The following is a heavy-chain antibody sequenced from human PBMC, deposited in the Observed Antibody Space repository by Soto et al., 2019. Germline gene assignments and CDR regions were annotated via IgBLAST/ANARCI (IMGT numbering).Heavy chain of an antibody. CDR1: GDSIRSGNW. V-gene: IGHV4-4*02. J-gene: IGHJ4*01. D-gene: IGHD1-1*01. CDR2: IYHSGTT. Sequence: QVQLQESGPGLVRPSGTLSLTCAVSGDSIRSGNWWSWVRQAPQKGLEWLGEIYHSGTTMYNPSLKTRLTISVVKSKNQFSLTLISVTAADTAVYYCSTNRELGPGNLYYDYWGHGTLVAVSS. CDR3: STNRELGPGNLYYDY.